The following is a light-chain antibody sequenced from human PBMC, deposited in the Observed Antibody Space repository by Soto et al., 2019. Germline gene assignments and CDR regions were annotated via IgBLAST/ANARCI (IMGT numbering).Light chain of an antibody. Sequence: QSVLTQPASVSGSPGQSITISCTGVSGDVGNYKLVSWYQQHPAKAPKLIIYEDDKRPSGVSNRFSGSKSGDTASLTISGLQSEDEAAYFCCSYLGSSTVFGGGTQLTVL. CDR1: SGDVGNYKL. CDR3: CSYLGSSTV. V-gene: IGLV2-23*01. J-gene: IGLJ7*01. CDR2: EDD.